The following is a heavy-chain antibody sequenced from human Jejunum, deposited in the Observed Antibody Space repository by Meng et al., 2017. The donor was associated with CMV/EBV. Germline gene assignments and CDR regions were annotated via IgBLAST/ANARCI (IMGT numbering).Heavy chain of an antibody. Sequence: SGRTFNNDSVTWVRQAPGQGPGWMGVIIPILERPNYAEKFQGRLTLTADKSTSTAYMELTSLRSDDTAVYYCAKYCDGRRCHSYFDPWGQGTLVTVSS. D-gene: IGHD2-15*01. CDR3: AKYCDGRRCHSYFDP. V-gene: IGHV1-69*02. J-gene: IGHJ5*02. CDR2: IIPILERP. CDR1: GRTFNNDS.